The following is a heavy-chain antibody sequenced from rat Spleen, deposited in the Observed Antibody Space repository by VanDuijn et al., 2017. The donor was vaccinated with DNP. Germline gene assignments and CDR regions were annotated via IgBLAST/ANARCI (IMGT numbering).Heavy chain of an antibody. CDR1: GFTFSDYY. CDR3: AKDRLGGYAMDA. V-gene: IGHV5-27*01. D-gene: IGHD5-1*01. J-gene: IGHJ4*01. CDR2: MSPTTRSS. Sequence: EVQLVESGGGLVQPGRSLKLSCAASGFTFSDYYMAWVRQAPTKGLEWVACMSPTTRSSYYRDSVKGRFTVSRDNAKSTLYLQMDSLRSEDTATYYCAKDRLGGYAMDAWGQGTSVTVSS.